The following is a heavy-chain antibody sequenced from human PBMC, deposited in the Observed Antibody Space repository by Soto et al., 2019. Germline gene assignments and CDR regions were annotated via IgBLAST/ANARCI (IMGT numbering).Heavy chain of an antibody. J-gene: IGHJ4*02. D-gene: IGHD4-17*01. CDR1: GFTFSDYY. CDR3: AGSNPYSDYGDYVFDY. Sequence: QVQLVESGGGLVKPGGSLRLSCAASGFTFSDYYMSWIRQAPGKGLEWVSYISSSSSYTNYADSVKGRFTISRDNAKNSLYLKMNSLRAEDTAVYYCAGSNPYSDYGDYVFDYWGQGTLVTVAS. CDR2: ISSSSSYT. V-gene: IGHV3-11*05.